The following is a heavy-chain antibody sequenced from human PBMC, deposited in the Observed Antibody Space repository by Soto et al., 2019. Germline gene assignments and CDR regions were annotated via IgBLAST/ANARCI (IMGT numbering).Heavy chain of an antibody. CDR1: GFTFSTYW. V-gene: IGHV3-74*01. CDR2: ISTDGSST. D-gene: IGHD2-2*01. J-gene: IGHJ4*02. CDR3: ARATGSNHPFDY. Sequence: EVQLVESGGGLVQPGGSLRLSCAATGFTFSTYWMHWVRQGPGKGLVWVSRISTDGSSTTYPDSVKGRFTISRDNAKNTLYVQMNSLRAEDTAVYYCARATGSNHPFDYWGQGSLVTVSS.